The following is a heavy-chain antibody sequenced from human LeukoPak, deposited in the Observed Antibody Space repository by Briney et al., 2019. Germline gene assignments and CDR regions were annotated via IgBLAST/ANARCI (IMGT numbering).Heavy chain of an antibody. CDR1: GFTFSNYA. V-gene: IGHV3-23*01. Sequence: PGGSLRLSCAASGFTFSNYAMTWVRQAPGKGLEWVSAISGSGGSTYYADSVKGRFTISRDNAKNSLYLQMNSLRAEDTALYYCARVSSGWYRNAFDIWGQGTMVTVSS. CDR3: ARVSSGWYRNAFDI. CDR2: ISGSGGST. J-gene: IGHJ3*02. D-gene: IGHD6-19*01.